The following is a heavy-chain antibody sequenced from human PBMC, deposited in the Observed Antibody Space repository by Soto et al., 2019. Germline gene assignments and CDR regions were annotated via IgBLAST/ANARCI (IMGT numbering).Heavy chain of an antibody. D-gene: IGHD3-22*01. CDR2: IFWDGDT. CDR3: CRRSGAELQAPYYVDDGYYWMVFDY. CDR1: GFSLSTRGMG. V-gene: IGHV2-5*02. Sequence: QITLKESGPTLVRPTQTLTLTCSFSGFSLSTRGMGVARIRQPPGTALEWLALIFWDGDTRYSPSLQSRLTNTKYTPKNHVVFTMTNVEPVYPATYDCCRRSGAELQAPYYVDDGYYWMVFDYWGQGTLVTASS. J-gene: IGHJ4*02.